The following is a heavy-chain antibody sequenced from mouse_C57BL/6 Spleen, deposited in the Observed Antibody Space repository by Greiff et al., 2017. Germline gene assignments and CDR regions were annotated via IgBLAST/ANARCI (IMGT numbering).Heavy chain of an antibody. CDR2: ISSGGDYI. CDR3: TREHYYGSRGWDFDV. V-gene: IGHV5-9-1*02. CDR1: GFTFSSYA. J-gene: IGHJ1*03. D-gene: IGHD1-1*01. Sequence: EVQLVESGEGLVKPGGSLKLSCAASGFTFSSYAMSWVRQTPEKRLEWVAYISSGGDYIYYADTVKGRFTISRDNARNTLYLQMSSLKSEDTAMYYCTREHYYGSRGWDFDVWGTGTTVTVSS.